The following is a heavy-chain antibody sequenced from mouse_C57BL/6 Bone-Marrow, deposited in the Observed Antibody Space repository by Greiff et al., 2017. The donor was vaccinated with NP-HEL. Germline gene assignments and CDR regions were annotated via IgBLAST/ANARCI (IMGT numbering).Heavy chain of an antibody. CDR2: IDPSDSDT. D-gene: IGHD2-14*01. J-gene: IGHJ1*03. CDR1: GYTFTSYW. V-gene: IGHV1-69*01. CDR3: ARLAYAYWYFDV. Sequence: VQLQQPGAELVMPGASVKLSCKASGYTFTSYWMHWVKQRPGQGLEWIGEIDPSDSDTNYNQKFKGKSTLTVDKSSSTAYMQLSSLTSEDSAVYYCARLAYAYWYFDVWGTGTAVTVSA.